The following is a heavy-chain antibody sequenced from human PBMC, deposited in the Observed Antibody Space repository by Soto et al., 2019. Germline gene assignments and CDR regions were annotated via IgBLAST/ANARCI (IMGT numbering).Heavy chain of an antibody. CDR3: ARAKAGMDV. V-gene: IGHV4-31*03. J-gene: IGHJ6*02. CDR1: GGSISSGNYY. Sequence: QVQLQESGPGLVKPSQTLSLTCTVSGGSISSGNYYLTWIRQHPGKGLEWIGYIYHSGSTYYHPSLKRRVTMSVDTSKNQFSLKLSSVIAADTDVYFGARAKAGMDVWGQGTTVTVSS. CDR2: IYHSGST.